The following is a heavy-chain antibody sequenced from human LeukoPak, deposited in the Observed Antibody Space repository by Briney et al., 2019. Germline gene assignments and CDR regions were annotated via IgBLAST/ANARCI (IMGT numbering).Heavy chain of an antibody. J-gene: IGHJ3*02. CDR2: IIPILGTA. Sequence: SVKVSCKASGGTFSSYAISWVRQAPGQGLEWMGRIIPILGTANYAQKFQGRVTITADKSTSTAYMELSSLRSEDTAVYYCASAVIKAEAFDIWGQGTMVTVSS. V-gene: IGHV1-69*04. CDR1: GGTFSSYA. CDR3: ASAVIKAEAFDI. D-gene: IGHD3-10*01.